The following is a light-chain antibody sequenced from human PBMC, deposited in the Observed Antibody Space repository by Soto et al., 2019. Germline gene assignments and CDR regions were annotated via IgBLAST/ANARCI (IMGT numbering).Light chain of an antibody. CDR1: SSNIGSHYD. Sequence: QSVLTQPPAVSGAPGQRVTISCSGSSSNIGSHYDVHWYQQIPGTAPKPLIYGNINRPSGVPDRFSGSRSDTSASLAITGLQAEDEADYYCQSYDSGLSGVVFGGGTKLTVL. V-gene: IGLV1-40*01. J-gene: IGLJ3*02. CDR3: QSYDSGLSGVV. CDR2: GNI.